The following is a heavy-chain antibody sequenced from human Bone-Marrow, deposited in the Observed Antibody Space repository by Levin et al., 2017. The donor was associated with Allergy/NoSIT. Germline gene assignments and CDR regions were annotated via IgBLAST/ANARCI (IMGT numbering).Heavy chain of an antibody. CDR1: GYSFINYW. Sequence: GESLKISCTGSGYSFINYWIGWVRQVPGKGLEWMGIIFPGDSDTRYTPSFQGQVTISADKSINTVFLQWDSLKASDTAIYYCARRMAVAGTPWEYWGQGTLVTVSS. CDR3: ARRMAVAGTPWEY. V-gene: IGHV5-51*01. D-gene: IGHD6-19*01. CDR2: IFPGDSDT. J-gene: IGHJ4*02.